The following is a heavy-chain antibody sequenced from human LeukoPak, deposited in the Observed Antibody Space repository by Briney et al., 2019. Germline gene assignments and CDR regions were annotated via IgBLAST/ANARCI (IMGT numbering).Heavy chain of an antibody. J-gene: IGHJ5*02. CDR1: GGSFSGYY. Sequence: KASETLSLTCAVYGGSFSGYYWSWIRQPPGKGLEWIGEINHSGSTNYNPSLKSRVTISVDTSKNQFSLKLSSVTAADTAMYYCARQAYYGSGRINWFDPWGQGTLVTVSS. D-gene: IGHD3-10*01. CDR2: INHSGST. V-gene: IGHV4-34*01. CDR3: ARQAYYGSGRINWFDP.